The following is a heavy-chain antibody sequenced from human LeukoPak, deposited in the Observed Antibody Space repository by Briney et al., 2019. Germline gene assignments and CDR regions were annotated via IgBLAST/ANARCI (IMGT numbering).Heavy chain of an antibody. Sequence: GGSLRLSCAASGFTFSSYAKHWVRQAPGKGLEWVAVISYDGSNKYYADSVKGRFTISRDNSKNTLYLQMNSLRAEDTAVYYCARVTPQWLLSGSFDYWGQGTLVTVSS. CDR3: ARVTPQWLLSGSFDY. V-gene: IGHV3-30-3*01. CDR2: ISYDGSNK. CDR1: GFTFSSYA. J-gene: IGHJ4*02. D-gene: IGHD3-3*01.